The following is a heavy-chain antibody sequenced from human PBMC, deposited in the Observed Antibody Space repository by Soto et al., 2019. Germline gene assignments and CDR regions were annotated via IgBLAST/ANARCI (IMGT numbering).Heavy chain of an antibody. V-gene: IGHV3-48*02. CDR2: ISSSSSTI. Sequence: GGSLRLSCAASGFTFSSYSMNWVRQAPGKGLEWVSYISSSSSTIYYADSVKGRFTISRDNAKNSLYLQMNSLRDEDTAVYYCARADQSPDYYDSSGYYNQFDYWGQGTLVTVSS. D-gene: IGHD3-22*01. CDR1: GFTFSSYS. J-gene: IGHJ4*02. CDR3: ARADQSPDYYDSSGYYNQFDY.